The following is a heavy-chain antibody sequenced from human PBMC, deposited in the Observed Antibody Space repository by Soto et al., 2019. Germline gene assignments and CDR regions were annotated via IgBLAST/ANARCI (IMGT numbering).Heavy chain of an antibody. J-gene: IGHJ6*02. CDR3: AKDTSSAILYYYGMDV. CDR2: ISSTGGST. D-gene: IGHD2-21*02. CDR1: GFTFTGYA. V-gene: IGHV3-23*01. Sequence: PGGSLRLSCAASGFTFTGYAMTWVRQAPGKGLEWVSSISSTGGSTYYADSVKGRFTISRDNSRNTLFLQMNSLRAEDTAVYYCAKDTSSAILYYYGMDVWGQGTTVTVSS.